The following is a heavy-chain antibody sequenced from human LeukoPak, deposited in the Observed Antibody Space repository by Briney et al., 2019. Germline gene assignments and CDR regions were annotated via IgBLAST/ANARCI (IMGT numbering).Heavy chain of an antibody. CDR2: IYYGGST. Sequence: SGTLSLTCTVSGDSIDTYYWAWVRQPPGKTLEYIGYIYYGGSTNYNPSLKSRVTISVDTSKNQFSLKLSSVTAADTAVYFCALGDCSSTSCYVFDYWGQGTLVTVSS. CDR3: ALGDCSSTSCYVFDY. J-gene: IGHJ4*02. V-gene: IGHV4-59*01. D-gene: IGHD2-2*01. CDR1: GDSIDTYY.